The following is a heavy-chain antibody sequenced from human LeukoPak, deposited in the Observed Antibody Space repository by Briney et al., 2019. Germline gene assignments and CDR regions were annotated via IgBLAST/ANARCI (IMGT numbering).Heavy chain of an antibody. J-gene: IGHJ6*03. CDR1: GFTFSSYA. Sequence: PGGSLRLSCAASGFTFSSYAMSWVRQAPGKGLEWVSAISGSGGSTYYADSVKGRFTTSRDNSKNTLYLQINSLRAEDTAVYYCAKDLAGYCSSTSCQHYYYYYYMDVWGKGTTVTVSS. D-gene: IGHD2-2*01. V-gene: IGHV3-23*01. CDR2: ISGSGGST. CDR3: AKDLAGYCSSTSCQHYYYYYYMDV.